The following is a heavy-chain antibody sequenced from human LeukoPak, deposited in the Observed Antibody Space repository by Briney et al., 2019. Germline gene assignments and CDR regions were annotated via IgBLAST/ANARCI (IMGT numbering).Heavy chain of an antibody. CDR1: GFTVSSNF. Sequence: GGSLRLSCAASGFTVSSNFMSWVRQAPGKGLEWVSSISGSGGSTYYSDSVKGRFTISRDNSKNTLFLQMNSLRAEDTAVYYCAKDRGPYSGYDSFFDFWGQGTLVTVSS. J-gene: IGHJ4*02. CDR3: AKDRGPYSGYDSFFDF. V-gene: IGHV3-23*01. CDR2: ISGSGGST. D-gene: IGHD5-12*01.